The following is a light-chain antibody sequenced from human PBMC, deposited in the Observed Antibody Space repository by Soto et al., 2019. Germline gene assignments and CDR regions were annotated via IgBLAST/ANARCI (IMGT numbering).Light chain of an antibody. CDR2: GTS. Sequence: EIVLTHSPGTLSLSPWEIATLSCRASQSVSNNYLAWYQQKPGQAPRLLIYGTSTRVTGIPARFSGSGSGTEFTLTISSLQSEDFAVYYRQQYYNWPLTFGGGTKVDIK. J-gene: IGKJ4*01. CDR3: QQYYNWPLT. V-gene: IGKV3-15*01. CDR1: QSVSNN.